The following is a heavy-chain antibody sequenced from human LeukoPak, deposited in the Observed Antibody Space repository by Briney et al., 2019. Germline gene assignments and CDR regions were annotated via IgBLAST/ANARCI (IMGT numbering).Heavy chain of an antibody. CDR3: ARHGYCSARSCYSRALDI. V-gene: IGHV5-51*01. CDR1: GYTFSTYW. CDR2: IYPGDSDT. Sequence: GESLKISCKGSGYTFSTYWIGWVRQKPGKGLEWMGIIYPGDSDTKYSPSFQGQVTISADRSISTANLQWSSLKASDTAMYYCARHGYCSARSCYSRALDIWGQGSMVTVAS. D-gene: IGHD2-15*01. J-gene: IGHJ3*02.